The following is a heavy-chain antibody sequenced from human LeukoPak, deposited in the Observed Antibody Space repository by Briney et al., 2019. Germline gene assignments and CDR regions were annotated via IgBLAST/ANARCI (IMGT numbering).Heavy chain of an antibody. V-gene: IGHV1-2*04. CDR1: GYTFTGYY. Sequence: ASVTVSCTASGYTFTGYYMHWGRQAPGQGLEWMGWINPNSGGTNYAQKSQGWVTMTRDTSISTAYMELSRLRSDDTAVYYCARDKTYYYDSSGAFDIWGQGTMVTVSS. CDR3: ARDKTYYYDSSGAFDI. J-gene: IGHJ3*02. CDR2: INPNSGGT. D-gene: IGHD3-22*01.